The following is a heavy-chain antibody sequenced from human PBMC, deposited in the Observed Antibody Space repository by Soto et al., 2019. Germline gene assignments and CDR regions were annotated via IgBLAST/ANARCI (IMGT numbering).Heavy chain of an antibody. CDR3: ARFNGAGTNYYMDV. J-gene: IGHJ6*03. V-gene: IGHV1-18*01. CDR2: ISVNNGNT. Sequence: QVPLVQSGAELKKPGASAKVSCKASGYMFTSYGISWVRQAPGQGLEWMAWISVNNGNTNYAQKFQGRVTMTTDTSANTAHMPPRSLRHDATAVYYCARFNGAGTNYYMDVWGKGTTVIVSS. CDR1: GYMFTSYG. D-gene: IGHD3-10*01.